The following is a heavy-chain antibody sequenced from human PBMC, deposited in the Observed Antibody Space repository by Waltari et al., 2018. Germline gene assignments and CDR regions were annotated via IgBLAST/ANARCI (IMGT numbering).Heavy chain of an antibody. V-gene: IGHV3-21*01. CDR2: ISSSSSYI. J-gene: IGHJ4*02. CDR3: ARDSVLDY. Sequence: EVQLVESGGGLVKPGGSLRLSCAASRFTFRSISMNWVRQAPGKGLEWVSSISSSSSYIYYADSVKGRFTISRDNAKNSLYLQMNSPRAEDTAVYYCARDSVLDYWGQGTLVTVSS. D-gene: IGHD3-10*01. CDR1: RFTFRSIS.